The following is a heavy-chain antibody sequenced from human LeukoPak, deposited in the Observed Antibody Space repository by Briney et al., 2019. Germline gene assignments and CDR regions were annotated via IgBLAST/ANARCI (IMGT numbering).Heavy chain of an antibody. CDR1: GFIFTDYW. CDR2: IRGDGRAT. D-gene: IGHD6-13*01. V-gene: IGHV3-74*03. J-gene: IGHJ6*02. CDR3: ARDDRSSWEYYYYYYGMDV. Sequence: GGSLRLSCAASGFIFTDYWMHWVRQAPGKELLWVARIRGDGRATTYADSVKGRFTISRDNAKNSLYLQMNSLRAEDAAVYYCARDDRSSWEYYYYYYGMDVWGQGTTVTVSS.